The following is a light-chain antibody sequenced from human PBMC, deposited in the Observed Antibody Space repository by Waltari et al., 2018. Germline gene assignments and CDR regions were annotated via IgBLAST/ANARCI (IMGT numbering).Light chain of an antibody. Sequence: QSALTQPASVSGSPRPSITISCPGYSSDVGGYHYVSWYQQHPGKAPKLMIYDVSHRPSGVSNRVSGSKSGNTASLTISGLQAEDEADYYCSSYTSSSWVFGGGTKLTVL. V-gene: IGLV2-14*03. CDR2: DVS. CDR3: SSYTSSSWV. J-gene: IGLJ3*02. CDR1: SSDVGGYHY.